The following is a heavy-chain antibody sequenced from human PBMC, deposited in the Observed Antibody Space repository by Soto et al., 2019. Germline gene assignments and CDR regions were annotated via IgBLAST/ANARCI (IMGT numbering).Heavy chain of an antibody. Sequence: EVQLLESGGGLVQPGGSLRLSCAASGFTFSSYAMSWVRQAPGKGLEWVSAISGSGGSTYYADSVKGRFTISRDNSKNTLYLQMNSLRAEDTAVYYCARTRDIVFDFDYWGQGTLVTVSS. CDR3: ARTRDIVFDFDY. CDR1: GFTFSSYA. CDR2: ISGSGGST. J-gene: IGHJ4*02. D-gene: IGHD5-12*01. V-gene: IGHV3-23*01.